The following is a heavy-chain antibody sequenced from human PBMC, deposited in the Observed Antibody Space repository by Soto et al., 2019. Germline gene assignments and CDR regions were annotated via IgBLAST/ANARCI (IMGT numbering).Heavy chain of an antibody. CDR2: IYYSGST. V-gene: IGHV4-31*03. Sequence: SETLSLTCTVSGGSVTSGNYYWSWIRQHPGKGLEWIGYIYYSGSTYYNPSLKSRVTISVDTSKNQFSLRLSSVTAADTAVYYCASSCTVTTRFDPWGQGTLVTVSS. CDR1: GGSVTSGNYY. J-gene: IGHJ5*02. CDR3: ASSCTVTTRFDP. D-gene: IGHD4-17*01.